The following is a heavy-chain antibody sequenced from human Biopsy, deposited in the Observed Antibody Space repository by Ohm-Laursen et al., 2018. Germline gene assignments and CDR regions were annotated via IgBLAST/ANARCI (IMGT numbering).Heavy chain of an antibody. J-gene: IGHJ5*02. D-gene: IGHD2-2*01. Sequence: SETLSLTCAVYGESFNGYYWSWIRQTPGKGLEWIGYIYSSGGTDYNPSLKSRVTISLDTSKNQFSLTLTSVTVADTAIYYCARRPYTRDNWFDPWGQGTLVTVSS. CDR1: GESFNGYY. CDR3: ARRPYTRDNWFDP. CDR2: IYSSGGT. V-gene: IGHV4-4*08.